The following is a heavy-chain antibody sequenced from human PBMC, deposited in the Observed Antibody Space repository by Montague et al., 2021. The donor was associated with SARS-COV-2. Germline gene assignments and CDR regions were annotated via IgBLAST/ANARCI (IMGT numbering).Heavy chain of an antibody. CDR2: ISSSGSTI. V-gene: IGHV3-11*01. CDR3: ARAEAAGDYFYYYGMDV. J-gene: IGHJ6*02. D-gene: IGHD6-13*01. Sequence: SLRLSCAASGFTFSDYYMSWIRQAPGKGLEWVSYISSSGSTIYYADSVKGRFTISRDNAKNSLYLQMNSLRVEDTAVYYCARAEAAGDYFYYYGMDVWGQGTTVTVSS. CDR1: GFTFSDYY.